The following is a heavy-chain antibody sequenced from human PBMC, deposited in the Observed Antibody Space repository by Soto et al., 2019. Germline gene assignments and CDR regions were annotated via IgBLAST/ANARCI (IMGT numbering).Heavy chain of an antibody. V-gene: IGHV1-3*01. CDR1: GGTFSSYG. D-gene: IGHD1-26*01. CDR3: AIDSGSYYDAFDI. CDR2: INAGNGNT. Sequence: ASVKVSCKASGGTFSSYGISWVRQAPGQRLEWMGWINAGNGNTKYSQKFQGRVTITRDTSASTAYMELSSLRSEDTAVYYCAIDSGSYYDAFDIWGQGTMVTVSS. J-gene: IGHJ3*02.